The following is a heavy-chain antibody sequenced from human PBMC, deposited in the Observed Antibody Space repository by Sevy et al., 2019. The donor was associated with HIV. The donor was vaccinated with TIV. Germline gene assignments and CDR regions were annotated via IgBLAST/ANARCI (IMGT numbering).Heavy chain of an antibody. CDR2: ISYDGSNK. J-gene: IGHJ4*02. CDR1: GFTFSSYG. CDR3: AKDMTTVTTTYFDY. D-gene: IGHD4-17*01. Sequence: GGSLRLSCAASGFTFSSYGMHWVRQAPGKGLEWVAVISYDGSNKYYADSVKGRFTISRDNSKNTLYLQMNSLSAEDTAVYYCAKDMTTVTTTYFDYWGQGTLVTVSS. V-gene: IGHV3-30*18.